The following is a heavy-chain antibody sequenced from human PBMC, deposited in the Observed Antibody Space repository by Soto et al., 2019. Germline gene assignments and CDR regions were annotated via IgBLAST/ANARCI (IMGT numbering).Heavy chain of an antibody. CDR3: AKDYNLFYGMDV. Sequence: LRLSCAASGFTFSSYGMHWVRQAPGKGLEWVAVISYDGSNKYYADSVKGRFTISRDNSKNTLYLQMNSLRAEDTAVYYCAKDYNLFYGMDVWGQGTTVTVSS. D-gene: IGHD3-10*01. CDR2: ISYDGSNK. J-gene: IGHJ6*02. V-gene: IGHV3-30*18. CDR1: GFTFSSYG.